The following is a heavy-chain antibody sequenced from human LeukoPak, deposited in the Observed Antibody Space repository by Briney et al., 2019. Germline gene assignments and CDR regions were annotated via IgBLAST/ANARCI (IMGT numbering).Heavy chain of an antibody. V-gene: IGHV3-30-3*01. D-gene: IGHD3-10*01. J-gene: IGHJ3*02. CDR1: GFTFSVYA. Sequence: PGGSLRLSCAASGFTFSVYAIHWVRQAPGKGLEWVAAISFDGSNKHYADSVKGRFTISRDNSKNTLYLQMNSLRAEDTAVYYCALEESSWFGESYDAFDIWGQGTMVTVSS. CDR3: ALEESSWFGESYDAFDI. CDR2: ISFDGSNK.